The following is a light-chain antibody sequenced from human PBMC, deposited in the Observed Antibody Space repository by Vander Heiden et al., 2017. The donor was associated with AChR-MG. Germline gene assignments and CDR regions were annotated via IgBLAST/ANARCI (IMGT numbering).Light chain of an antibody. V-gene: IGLV3-25*03. CDR1: ALPKQY. CDR2: KDS. Sequence: SYELTQPPSVSVSPGQTAKITCSGDALPKQYAYWYQQKPGQAPVVVIYKDSERPSGIPERFSGSSSGTAVTVTISGVQAEDEADYYCQSADISGTYVFGGGTKLTVL. CDR3: QSADISGTYV. J-gene: IGLJ2*01.